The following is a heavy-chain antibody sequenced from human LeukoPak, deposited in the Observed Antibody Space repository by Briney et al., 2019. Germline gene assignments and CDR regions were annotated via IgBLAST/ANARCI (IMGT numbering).Heavy chain of an antibody. CDR2: IYYSGGNT. CDR1: GFMFSNFA. CDR3: AKDQGQAVVPRRFDY. Sequence: GGSLRLSCAVSGFMFSNFAMSWVRQAPGKGLEWVSTIYYSGGNTYSADSVKGRFTISRDNAKNTLYLQMNSLRAEDTAVYYCAKDQGQAVVPRRFDYWGQGTLVTVSS. V-gene: IGHV3-23*01. D-gene: IGHD2-2*01. J-gene: IGHJ4*02.